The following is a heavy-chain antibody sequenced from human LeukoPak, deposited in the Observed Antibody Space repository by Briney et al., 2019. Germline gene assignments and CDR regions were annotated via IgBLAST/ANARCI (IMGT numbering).Heavy chain of an antibody. CDR2: IIPIFGTA. J-gene: IGHJ6*04. D-gene: IGHD2-21*02. CDR1: GGTFSSYA. CDR3: ARAHCSGDCYILNYYYYGMDV. Sequence: SVKVSCKASGGTFSSYAISWVRQAPGQGLEWMGGIIPIFGTANYAQKFQGRVTITADKSTSTAYMELSSLRSEDTAVYYCARAHCSGDCYILNYYYYGMDVWGKGTTVTVSS. V-gene: IGHV1-69*06.